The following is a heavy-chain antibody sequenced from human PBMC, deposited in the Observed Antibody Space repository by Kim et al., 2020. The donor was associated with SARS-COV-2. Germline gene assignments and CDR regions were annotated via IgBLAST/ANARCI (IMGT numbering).Heavy chain of an antibody. CDR3: ARVVNYGSGSYYIDY. CDR1: GFTFSSYG. CDR2: IWYDGSNK. Sequence: GGSLRLSCAASGFTFSSYGMHWVRQAPGKGLEWVAVIWYDGSNKYYADSVKGRFTISRDNSKNTLYLQMNSLRAEDTAVYYCARVVNYGSGSYYIDYWGQGTLVTVSS. J-gene: IGHJ4*02. V-gene: IGHV3-33*01. D-gene: IGHD3-10*01.